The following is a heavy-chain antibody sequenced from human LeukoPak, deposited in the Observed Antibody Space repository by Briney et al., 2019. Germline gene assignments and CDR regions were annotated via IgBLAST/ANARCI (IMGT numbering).Heavy chain of an antibody. V-gene: IGHV3-21*01. CDR1: GFTFSSYS. Sequence: GGSLRLSCAASGFTFSSYSMNWVRQAPGKGLEWVSSISSSSSYIYYADSVKGRFTISRDNAKNSLYLQMNGLRAEDTAVYYCARDRGTTVVTRYWFDPWGQRTLVTVSS. D-gene: IGHD4-23*01. CDR2: ISSSSSYI. CDR3: ARDRGTTVVTRYWFDP. J-gene: IGHJ5*02.